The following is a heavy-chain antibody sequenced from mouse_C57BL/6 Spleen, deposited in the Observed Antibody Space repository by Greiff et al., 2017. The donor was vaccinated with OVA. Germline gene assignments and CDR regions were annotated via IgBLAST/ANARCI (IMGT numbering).Heavy chain of an antibody. CDR1: GYTFTSYW. V-gene: IGHV1-64*01. CDR3: ARFYDYDEAYAMDY. D-gene: IGHD2-4*01. Sequence: VQLQQPGAELVKPGASVKLSCKASGYTFTSYWMHWVKQRPGQGLEWIGMIHPKSGSTNYNEKFKSKATLTVDKSSSTAYMQLSSLTSEDSAVYYCARFYDYDEAYAMDYWGQGTSVTVSS. J-gene: IGHJ4*01. CDR2: IHPKSGST.